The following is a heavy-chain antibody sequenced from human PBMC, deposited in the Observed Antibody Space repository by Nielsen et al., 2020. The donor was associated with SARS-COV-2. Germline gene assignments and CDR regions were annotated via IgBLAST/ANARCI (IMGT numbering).Heavy chain of an antibody. CDR2: INHSGST. J-gene: IGHJ3*02. D-gene: IGHD3-9*01. Sequence: SETLSLTCAVYGGSFSDYYWNWIRQPPGKGLEWIGEINHSGSTNYNPSLKSRVTISVDTSKNQFSLKLSSVTAADTAVYYCAREIGVYYDILTGYSNGAFDIWGQGTMVTVSS. CDR1: GGSFSDYY. CDR3: AREIGVYYDILTGYSNGAFDI. V-gene: IGHV4-34*01.